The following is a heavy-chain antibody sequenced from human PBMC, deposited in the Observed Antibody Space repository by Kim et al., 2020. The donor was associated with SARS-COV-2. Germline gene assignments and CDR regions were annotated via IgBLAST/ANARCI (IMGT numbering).Heavy chain of an antibody. J-gene: IGHJ4*02. CDR2: INPSGGST. Sequence: ASVKVSCKASGYTFTSYYMHWVRQAPGQGLEWMGIINPSGGSTSYAQKFQGRVTMTRDTSTSTVYMELSSLRSEDTAVYYCARARPGYCTNGVCSSYFDYWGQGTLVTVSS. D-gene: IGHD2-8*01. CDR1: GYTFTSYY. V-gene: IGHV1-46*01. CDR3: ARARPGYCTNGVCSSYFDY.